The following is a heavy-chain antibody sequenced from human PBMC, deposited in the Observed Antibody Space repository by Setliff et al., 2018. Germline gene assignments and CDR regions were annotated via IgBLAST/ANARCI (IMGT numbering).Heavy chain of an antibody. CDR2: INHSGST. Sequence: SETLSLTCAVYGGSFSGYYWSWIRQPPGKGLEWIGEINHSGSTNYNPSLKSRVTISVDTSKNQFSLKLSSVTAADTAVYNCARYPRPHSSSSFSVYYYYMDVWGKGTTVTVSS. V-gene: IGHV4-34*01. CDR1: GGSFSGYY. CDR3: ARYPRPHSSSSFSVYYYYMDV. D-gene: IGHD6-6*01. J-gene: IGHJ6*03.